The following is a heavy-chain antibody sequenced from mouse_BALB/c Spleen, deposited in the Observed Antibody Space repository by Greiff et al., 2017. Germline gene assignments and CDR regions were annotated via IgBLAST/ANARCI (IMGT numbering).Heavy chain of an antibody. D-gene: IGHD4-1*01. CDR2: IWAGGST. CDR1: GFSLTSYG. CDR3: ARDPNSYWYFDV. Sequence: VKLVESGPGLVAPSQSLSITCTVSGFSLTSYGVHWVRQPPGKGLEWLGVIWAGGSTNYNSALMSRLSISKDNSKSQVFLKMNSLQTDDTAMYYCARDPNSYWYFDVWGAGTTVTVSS. J-gene: IGHJ1*01. V-gene: IGHV2-9*02.